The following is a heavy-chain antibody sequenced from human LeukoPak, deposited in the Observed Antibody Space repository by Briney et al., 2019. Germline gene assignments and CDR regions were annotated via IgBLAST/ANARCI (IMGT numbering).Heavy chain of an antibody. Sequence: GESLKISCKGFGYSFTSYWIGWVRQMPGKGLEWMGIIYPGDSDTRYSPSFQGQVTISADKSISTAYLQWSSLKASDTAMYYCARQMITFGGVIVSFDYWGQGTLVTVSS. J-gene: IGHJ4*02. V-gene: IGHV5-51*01. CDR2: IYPGDSDT. D-gene: IGHD3-16*02. CDR1: GYSFTSYW. CDR3: ARQMITFGGVIVSFDY.